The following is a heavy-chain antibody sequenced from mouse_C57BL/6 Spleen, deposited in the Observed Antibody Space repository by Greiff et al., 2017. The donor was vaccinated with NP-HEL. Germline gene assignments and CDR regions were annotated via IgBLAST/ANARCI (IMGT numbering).Heavy chain of an antibody. D-gene: IGHD1-1*01. CDR1: GYTFTDYN. V-gene: IGHV1-18*01. CDR2: INPNNGGT. J-gene: IGHJ1*03. Sequence: EVQLQESGPELVKPGASVKIPCKASGYTFTDYNMDWVKQSHGKSLEWIGDINPNNGGTIYNQKFKGKATLTVDKSSSTAYMELRSLTSEDTAVYYCARGLYYYGSSPYWYFDVWGTGTTVTVSS. CDR3: ARGLYYYGSSPYWYFDV.